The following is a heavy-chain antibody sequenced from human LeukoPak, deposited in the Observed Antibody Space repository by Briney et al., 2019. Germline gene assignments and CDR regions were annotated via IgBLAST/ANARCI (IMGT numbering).Heavy chain of an antibody. Sequence: SETLSLTCTVSGGSISSYYWSWIRQPAGKGLEWIGRIYTSESTNYNPSLKSRVTMSVDTSKNQFSLKLSSVTAADTAVYYCARDLSITMVRGVIMPQEHNWFDPWGQGTLVTVSS. V-gene: IGHV4-4*07. D-gene: IGHD3-10*01. J-gene: IGHJ5*02. CDR2: IYTSEST. CDR3: ARDLSITMVRGVIMPQEHNWFDP. CDR1: GGSISSYY.